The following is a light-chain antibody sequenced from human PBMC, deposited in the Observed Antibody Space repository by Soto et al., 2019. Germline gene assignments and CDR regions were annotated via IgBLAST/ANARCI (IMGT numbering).Light chain of an antibody. J-gene: IGKJ1*01. CDR1: QSVSNNY. CDR3: QQSYSTPQT. V-gene: IGKV3-20*01. Sequence: EIVLTQSPGTLSLSPVERATLSCRASQSVSNNYLAWYQQKPGQAPRLLIYGASNRATGIPDRFSGSGSGTDFTLTISSLQPEDFATYYCQQSYSTPQTFGQGTKVDIK. CDR2: GAS.